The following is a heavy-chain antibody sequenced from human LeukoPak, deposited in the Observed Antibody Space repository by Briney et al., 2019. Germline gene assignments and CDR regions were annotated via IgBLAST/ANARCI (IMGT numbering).Heavy chain of an antibody. CDR3: ARVVSEVVLYYYYYYYMDV. CDR1: GDSISSSSYY. V-gene: IGHV4-39*07. D-gene: IGHD2-15*01. J-gene: IGHJ6*03. CDR2: IYYSGST. Sequence: SETLSLTCTVSGDSISSSSYYWGWIRQPPGKGLEWIGSIYYSGSTYYNPSLKSRVTISVDTSKNQFSLKLSSVTAADTAVYYCARVVSEVVLYYYYYYYMDVWGKGTTVTVSS.